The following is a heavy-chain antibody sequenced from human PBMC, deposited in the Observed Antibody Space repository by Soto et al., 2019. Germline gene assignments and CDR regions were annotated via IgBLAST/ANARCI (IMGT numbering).Heavy chain of an antibody. CDR2: IYYSGST. D-gene: IGHD3-10*01. Sequence: PSETLSLTCTVSGGSISSGGYYWSRIRQHPGKGLEWIGNIYYSGSTYYNPSLKSRVTISVDTSKNQFSLKLSSVTAAGTAVYYCARVGSYHSTAFDIWGQGTMVTVSS. CDR1: GGSISSGGYY. V-gene: IGHV4-31*03. J-gene: IGHJ3*02. CDR3: ARVGSYHSTAFDI.